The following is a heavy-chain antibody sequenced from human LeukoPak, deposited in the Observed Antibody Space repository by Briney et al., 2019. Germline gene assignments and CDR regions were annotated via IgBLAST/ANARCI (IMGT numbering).Heavy chain of an antibody. J-gene: IGHJ6*04. V-gene: IGHV4-34*01. Sequence: PSETLSLTCAVYGGSISDYYWSWNRQPPGKGLEWIGELNHSGGTNYNPSLKSRVTISVDTSKNQFSLKVNSVIAADTAVYYCTKGPPSRGYSDGPARDGMDVWGKGTTVTVSS. CDR3: TKGPPSRGYSDGPARDGMDV. CDR1: GGSISDYY. CDR2: LNHSGGT. D-gene: IGHD5-18*01.